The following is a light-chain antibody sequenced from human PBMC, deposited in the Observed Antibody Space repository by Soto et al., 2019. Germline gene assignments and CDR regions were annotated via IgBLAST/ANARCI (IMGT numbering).Light chain of an antibody. CDR3: GAWDDSLNGVI. Sequence: QAVVTQPPSASGTPGQRVSISCSGSNSNIGSNTVNWYQQLPGTAPKLLIYSNHQRPSGVPDRFSGSKSGTSASLAISGLQSEDEADYYCGAWDDSLNGVIFGGGTKVTVL. V-gene: IGLV1-44*01. CDR2: SNH. CDR1: NSNIGSNT. J-gene: IGLJ2*01.